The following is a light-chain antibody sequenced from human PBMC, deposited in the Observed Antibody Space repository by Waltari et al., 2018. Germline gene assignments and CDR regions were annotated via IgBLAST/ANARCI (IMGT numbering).Light chain of an antibody. CDR2: GAS. CDR3: QQYDNWPPLYT. J-gene: IGKJ2*01. V-gene: IGKV3-15*01. Sequence: EIVMTQSQATLSVSPGERATLSCRANQSVSSNLAWYQQKPGQAPRLLIYGASTRATGIPARFSGSWSGTEFTLTISSLQSEDFAVYYCQQYDNWPPLYTFGQGTKLDNK. CDR1: QSVSSN.